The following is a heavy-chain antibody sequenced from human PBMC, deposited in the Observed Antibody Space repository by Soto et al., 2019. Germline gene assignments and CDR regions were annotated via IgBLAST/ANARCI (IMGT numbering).Heavy chain of an antibody. CDR2: IDPSDSYT. J-gene: IGHJ6*02. D-gene: IGHD4-17*01. V-gene: IGHV5-10-1*01. Sequence: PGESLKISCKGSGYSFTSYWISWVRQMPGKGLEWMGRIDPSDSYTNYSPSFQGHVTMTRDTSISTAYMELSRLRSDDTAVYYCALLSNDYGDIRRPYYGMDVWGQGTTVTVSS. CDR3: ALLSNDYGDIRRPYYGMDV. CDR1: GYSFTSYW.